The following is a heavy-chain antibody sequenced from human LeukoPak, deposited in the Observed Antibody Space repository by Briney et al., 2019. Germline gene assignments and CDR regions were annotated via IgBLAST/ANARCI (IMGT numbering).Heavy chain of an antibody. Sequence: GGSLRLSCAAPGFTFSSYEMNWVRQAPGKGLEWVSYISSSGSTIYYADSVKGRFTISRDNAKNSLYLQMNSLRAEDTAVYYCARDAYYDFWSGYPRYFDYWGQGTLVTVSS. CDR3: ARDAYYDFWSGYPRYFDY. CDR1: GFTFSSYE. CDR2: ISSSGSTI. D-gene: IGHD3-3*01. V-gene: IGHV3-48*03. J-gene: IGHJ4*02.